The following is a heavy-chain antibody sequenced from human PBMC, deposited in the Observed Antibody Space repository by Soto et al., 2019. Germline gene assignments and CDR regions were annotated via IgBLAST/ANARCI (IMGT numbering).Heavy chain of an antibody. CDR1: GFTFSSYG. D-gene: IGHD3-10*01. J-gene: IGHJ4*02. V-gene: IGHV3-30*18. Sequence: PGGSLRLSCAASGFTFSSYGMHWVRQAPGKGLEWVAVISYDGSNKYYADSVKGRFTISRDNSKNTLYLQMNSLRAEDTAVYYCAKSIWFGELPTLDYWGQGTLVTVSS. CDR2: ISYDGSNK. CDR3: AKSIWFGELPTLDY.